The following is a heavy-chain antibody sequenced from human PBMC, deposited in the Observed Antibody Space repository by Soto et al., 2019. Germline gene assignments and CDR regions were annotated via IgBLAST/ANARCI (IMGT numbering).Heavy chain of an antibody. J-gene: IGHJ4*02. CDR3: ARSSGWLATD. Sequence: EVQLVESGGGLVQLGGSLRLSCAASGFTYSSYWMNWVRQAPGKGLDWVANINQDGTEKYYVDFVRGRFNISRDNVKNTQYLQLNSLRAEDTAVYYCARSSGWLATDWGQGTLVTVSS. CDR2: INQDGTEK. CDR1: GFTYSSYW. V-gene: IGHV3-7*01. D-gene: IGHD6-19*01.